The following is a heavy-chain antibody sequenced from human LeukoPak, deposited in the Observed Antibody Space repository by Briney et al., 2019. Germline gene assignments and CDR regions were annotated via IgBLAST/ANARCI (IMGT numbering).Heavy chain of an antibody. V-gene: IGHV3-30*02. CDR3: AKRYGSSGWYYFDY. J-gene: IGHJ4*02. CDR1: GFTFSSSG. Sequence: GGSLRLSCAASGFTFSSSGMHWVRQAPGKGLEWVAFIHYDGSTKYYTDSVKVRFTISRDNSKNTLYLQMNSLRAEDTALYYCAKRYGSSGWYYFDYWGQGSLVTVSS. CDR2: IHYDGSTK. D-gene: IGHD6-19*01.